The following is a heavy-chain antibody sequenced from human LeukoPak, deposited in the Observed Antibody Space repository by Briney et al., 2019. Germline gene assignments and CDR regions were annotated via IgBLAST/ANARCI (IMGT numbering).Heavy chain of an antibody. J-gene: IGHJ4*01. CDR2: IAGSSGYI. CDR1: GFTFSSYA. D-gene: IGHD2-21*02. Sequence: PGGSLRLSCAASGFTFSSYAMNWVRQAPGKGLEWVSSIAGSSGYISYADSVKGRFTISRDNAKKSLYLQMTSLTAEDTAVYYCARDRGAYCGGDCYLGFDYWGRGTLVTVSS. CDR3: ARDRGAYCGGDCYLGFDY. V-gene: IGHV3-21*01.